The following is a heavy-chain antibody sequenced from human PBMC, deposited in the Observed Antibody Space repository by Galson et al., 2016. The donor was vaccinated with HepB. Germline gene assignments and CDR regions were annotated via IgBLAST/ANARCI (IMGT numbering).Heavy chain of an antibody. J-gene: IGHJ6*02. CDR3: VRDKRHGLDV. V-gene: IGHV1-18*01. D-gene: IGHD1-1*01. CDR2: ISANSGDT. Sequence: VRQAPGQGLEWMGWISANSGDTQYSEKLQGRVTMTTDASTTTAYMELRTLRSDDTAVYYCVRDKRHGLDVWGQGTTVTVSS.